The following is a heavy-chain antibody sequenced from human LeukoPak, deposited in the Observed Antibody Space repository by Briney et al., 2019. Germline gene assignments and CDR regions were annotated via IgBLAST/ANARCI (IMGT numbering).Heavy chain of an antibody. CDR2: ISSSGSTI. CDR1: GFTVSSNY. J-gene: IGHJ4*02. Sequence: GGSLRLSCAASGFTVSSNYMNWVRQAPGKGLEWVSYISSSGSTIYYADSVKGRFTISRDNAKNSLYLQMNSLRAEDTAVYDCARPTIAAAGNFEYWGQGTLVTVSS. V-gene: IGHV3-48*04. D-gene: IGHD6-13*01. CDR3: ARPTIAAAGNFEY.